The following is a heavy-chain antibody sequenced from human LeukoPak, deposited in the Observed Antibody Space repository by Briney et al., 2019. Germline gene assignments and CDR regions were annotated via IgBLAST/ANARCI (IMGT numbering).Heavy chain of an antibody. CDR1: GFTFSSYA. J-gene: IGHJ6*02. CDR3: AKCEDSSGYYYYYGMDV. D-gene: IGHD3-22*01. CDR2: ISGSGGST. Sequence: GGSLRLSCAASGFTFSSYAMSWVRQAPGKGLEWVSAISGSGGSTYYADSVKGRFTISRDNSKNTLYLQMNSLRAEDTAVYYCAKCEDSSGYYYYYGMDVWGQGTTVTVSS. V-gene: IGHV3-23*01.